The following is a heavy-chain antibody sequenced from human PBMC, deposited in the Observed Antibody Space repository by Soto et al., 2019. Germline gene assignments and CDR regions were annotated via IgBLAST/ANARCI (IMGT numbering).Heavy chain of an antibody. J-gene: IGHJ5*02. CDR1: GGSISRRSYS. CDR3: ATRQGGSYNCFDP. V-gene: IGHV4-39*01. D-gene: IGHD2-15*01. Sequence: PSETLSLTCTVSGGSISRRSYSWAWIRQPPGKGLEWIGTLHYSGNTYYNPSLKSRVTISVDTSKNQFSLKLSSVTAADTAVYYWATRQGGSYNCFDPWGQGTLVTVSS. CDR2: LHYSGNT.